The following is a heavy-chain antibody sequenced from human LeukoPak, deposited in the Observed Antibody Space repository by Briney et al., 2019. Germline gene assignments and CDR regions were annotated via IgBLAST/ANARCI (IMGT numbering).Heavy chain of an antibody. V-gene: IGHV4-59*01. CDR3: ARGRVSSSTWYSTYYYYFSMDV. CDR2: VDHTGST. D-gene: IGHD4-11*01. J-gene: IGHJ6*03. CDR1: GDSNTMCY. Sequence: SETLSLTCSVSGDSNTMCYWTWIRQPPGKGLEWIGYVDHTGSTNFNPSLNGRVSISRDTSKNLFSLRLRSVTAADTAVYFCARGRVSSSTWYSTYYYYFSMDVWGKGTTVTVSS.